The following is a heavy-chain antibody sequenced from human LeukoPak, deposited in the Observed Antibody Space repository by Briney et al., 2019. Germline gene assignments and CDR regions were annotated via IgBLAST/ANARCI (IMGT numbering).Heavy chain of an antibody. CDR3: ATLPSSTTHYAFDV. V-gene: IGHV4-59*01. CDR1: GGSISSYY. Sequence: SETLSLTCTASGGSISSYYWSWIRQPPRKGLEWVGYIYYSGSTNYNPSLQSRATISVDTSKNQFSLKLSSVAAADSAGYYCATLPSSTTHYAFDVWGKGTMVTVSS. CDR2: IYYSGST. D-gene: IGHD1-1*01. J-gene: IGHJ3*01.